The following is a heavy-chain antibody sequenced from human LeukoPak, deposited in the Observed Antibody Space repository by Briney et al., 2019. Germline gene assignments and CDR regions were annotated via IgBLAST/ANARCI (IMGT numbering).Heavy chain of an antibody. CDR2: ISGSGGSS. Sequence: GGSLRLSCAASGFTSSSYAMSWVRQAPGKGLEWVSAISGSGGSSYYADSVKGRFTISRDNSKNTLYLQMNSLRAEDTAVYYCAKGGRYLPSTWGQGTLVTVSS. CDR1: GFTSSSYA. CDR3: AKGGRYLPST. D-gene: IGHD1-26*01. J-gene: IGHJ4*02. V-gene: IGHV3-23*01.